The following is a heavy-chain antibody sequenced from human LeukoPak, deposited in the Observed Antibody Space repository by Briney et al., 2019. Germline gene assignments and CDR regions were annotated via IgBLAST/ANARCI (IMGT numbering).Heavy chain of an antibody. CDR3: TTKRYGSGDYYFDY. V-gene: IGHV3-15*01. CDR2: IKSKTDGGTT. CDR1: GFTFTNAW. D-gene: IGHD3-10*01. J-gene: IGHJ4*02. Sequence: GGSLRLSCAASGFTFTNAWMSWVRQAPGKGLEWVGRIKSKTDGGTTDYAAPVKGRFTISRDDSKNTLYLQMNSLKTEDTAVYYCTTKRYGSGDYYFDYWGQGNLVTVSS.